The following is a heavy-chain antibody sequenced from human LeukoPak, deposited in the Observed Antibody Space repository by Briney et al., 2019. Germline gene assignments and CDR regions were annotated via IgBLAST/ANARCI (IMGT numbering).Heavy chain of an antibody. Sequence: PGGSLRLSCAASEFTFSNYAMSWVRQAPGKGLEWVSVIYRDGSTYYADSVKGRFTISRDNSKNTLYLQMNSLRAEDTAVYYCAWSGTSYLYFDYWGQGTLVTVSS. CDR2: IYRDGST. CDR1: EFTFSNYA. J-gene: IGHJ4*02. D-gene: IGHD1-26*01. V-gene: IGHV3-53*01. CDR3: AWSGTSYLYFDY.